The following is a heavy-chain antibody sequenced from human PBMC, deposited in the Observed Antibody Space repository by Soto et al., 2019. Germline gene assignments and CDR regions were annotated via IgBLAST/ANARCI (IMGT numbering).Heavy chain of an antibody. J-gene: IGHJ5*02. D-gene: IGHD6-19*01. CDR1: DDSIGRSNYF. CDR3: ARHLFSGDSSGSFGH. CDR2: IFYSGNT. V-gene: IGHV4-39*01. Sequence: QLQLQESGPGLVKPSETLSLTCTVSDDSIGRSNYFWGWIRQPRGKGLEWIGNIFYSGNTHYNPSRKRRVTISLGTSNHHFSLRLSSMTAADTAVYYCARHLFSGDSSGSFGHWGPGALVIVSS.